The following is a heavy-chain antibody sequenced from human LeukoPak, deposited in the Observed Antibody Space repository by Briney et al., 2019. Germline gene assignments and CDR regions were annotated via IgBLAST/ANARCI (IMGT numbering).Heavy chain of an antibody. CDR2: MNPNSGNT. CDR3: ARGRFFVAAAGELDY. CDR1: GYTFTSYD. J-gene: IGHJ4*02. Sequence: ASVKVSCKASGYTFTSYDINWVRQAIGQGLEWMGWMNPNSGNTGYAQKFQGRVTMTRNTSISTAYMELSSLRSEDTAVYYCARGRFFVAAAGELDYWGQGTLVTVSS. D-gene: IGHD6-13*01. V-gene: IGHV1-8*01.